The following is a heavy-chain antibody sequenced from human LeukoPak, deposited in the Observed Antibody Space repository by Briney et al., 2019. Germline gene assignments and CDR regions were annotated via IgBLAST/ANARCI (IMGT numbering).Heavy chain of an antibody. Sequence: GGSLRLSCAASGFTFSSYSMNWVRQAPGKGLEWVSSISSSSSYIYYADSVKGRFTIYRDYAKNSLYLQMNSLRAEDTAVYYCPDQDQLERPTDSWGQGTLVTVSS. CDR1: GFTFSSYS. CDR2: ISSSSSYI. J-gene: IGHJ4*02. CDR3: PDQDQLERPTDS. V-gene: IGHV3-21*04. D-gene: IGHD1-1*01.